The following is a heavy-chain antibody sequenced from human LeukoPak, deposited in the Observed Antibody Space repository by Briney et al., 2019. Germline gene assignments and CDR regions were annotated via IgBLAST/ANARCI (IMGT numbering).Heavy chain of an antibody. V-gene: IGHV4-34*01. J-gene: IGHJ4*02. CDR3: ARGQRANYDFWSGYYYNG. D-gene: IGHD3-3*01. CDR2: INHSGST. CDR1: GGSFSGYY. Sequence: SETLSLTCAVYGGSFSGYYWSWIRQPPGKGLEWIGEINHSGSTNYNPSLKSRVTISVDTSKNQFSLKLSSVTAADTAVYYCARGQRANYDFWSGYYYNGWGQGTLVTVSS.